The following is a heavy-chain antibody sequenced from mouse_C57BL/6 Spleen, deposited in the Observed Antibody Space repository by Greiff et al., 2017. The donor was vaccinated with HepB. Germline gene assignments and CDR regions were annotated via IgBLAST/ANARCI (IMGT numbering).Heavy chain of an antibody. J-gene: IGHJ4*01. Sequence: QVQLQQSGAELVKPGASVKLSCKASGYTFTSYWMHWVKQRPGQGLEWIGMIHPNSGSTNYNEKFKSKATLTVDKSSSTAYMQLSSLTSEDSAVYYCAREVLPRGYYYAMDYWGQGTSVTVSS. V-gene: IGHV1-64*01. CDR2: IHPNSGST. CDR1: GYTFTSYW. CDR3: AREVLPRGYYYAMDY. D-gene: IGHD1-1*01.